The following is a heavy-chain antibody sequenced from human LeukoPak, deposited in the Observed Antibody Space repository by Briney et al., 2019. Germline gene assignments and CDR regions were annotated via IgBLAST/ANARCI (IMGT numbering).Heavy chain of an antibody. Sequence: GGSLRLSCAASGFTFRAYAMHWVRQAPGKGLEWVAVISHDGSNKYYADSVKGRFTISRDNSKNTLYLQMNSLRAEDTARYYCARDHGSGSYRFYYMDVWGKGTTVTVSS. CDR2: ISHDGSNK. D-gene: IGHD3-10*01. CDR1: GFTFRAYA. J-gene: IGHJ6*03. V-gene: IGHV3-30*04. CDR3: ARDHGSGSYRFYYMDV.